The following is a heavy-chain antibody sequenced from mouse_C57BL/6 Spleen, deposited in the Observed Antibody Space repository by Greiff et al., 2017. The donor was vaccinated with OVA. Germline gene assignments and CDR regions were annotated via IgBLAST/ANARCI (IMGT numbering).Heavy chain of an antibody. V-gene: IGHV1-47*01. D-gene: IGHD2-12*01. J-gene: IGHJ4*01. CDR2: FHPYNDDT. CDR1: GYTFTTYS. CDR3: VRACYDGAMDY. Sequence: VQLQQSGAELVKPGASVKMSCKASGYTFTTYSIAWMKQNHGKSLEWIGNFHPYNDDTKYNEKFKGKATLTVEKSSSTVYLELSRLTSDVSAVYYCVRACYDGAMDYWCQGTSVTVSS.